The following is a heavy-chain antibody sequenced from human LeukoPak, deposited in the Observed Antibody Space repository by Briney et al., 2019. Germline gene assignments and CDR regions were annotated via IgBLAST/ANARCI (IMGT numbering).Heavy chain of an antibody. CDR1: GGSISSYY. CDR3: ARSIAVAGTRSWFDP. V-gene: IGHV4-4*07. D-gene: IGHD6-19*01. Sequence: SETLSLTCTVSGGSISSYYWSWIRQPAGKGLEWIGRIYTSGSTNYNPSLKSRVTMSVDMSKNQFSLKLSSVTAADTAVYYCARSIAVAGTRSWFDPWGQGTLVTVSS. J-gene: IGHJ5*02. CDR2: IYTSGST.